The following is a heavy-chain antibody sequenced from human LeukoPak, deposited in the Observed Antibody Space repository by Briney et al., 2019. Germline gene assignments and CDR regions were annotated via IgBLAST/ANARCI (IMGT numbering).Heavy chain of an antibody. CDR3: VRGSIWSPDN. V-gene: IGHV3-7*04. J-gene: IGHJ4*02. CDR2: IKHDGSDK. CDR1: GFTFSSYG. Sequence: GGSLRLSCAASGFTFSSYGMHWVRQAPGKGLEWVANIKHDGSDKYYPDSVKGRFTISRDNTKKSLYLQMNSLTADDTAVYYCVRGSIWSPDNWGQGTLVTVSS. D-gene: IGHD3-10*01.